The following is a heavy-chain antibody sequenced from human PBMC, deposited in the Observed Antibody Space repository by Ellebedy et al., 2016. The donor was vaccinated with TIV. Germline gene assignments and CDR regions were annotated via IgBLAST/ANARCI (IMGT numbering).Heavy chain of an antibody. CDR2: ISTNGVTE. J-gene: IGHJ3*02. D-gene: IGHD2-2*01. Sequence: GESLKISCAASGFTFSSYWMSWVRQAQGEGLEYVSTISTNGVTEYYADSVRARFIISRDNSRNSVYVQMSSLRAEDTAVYYCVREGVPRGFDIWGQGTMVTVSS. CDR3: VREGVPRGFDI. V-gene: IGHV3-64*05. CDR1: GFTFSSYW.